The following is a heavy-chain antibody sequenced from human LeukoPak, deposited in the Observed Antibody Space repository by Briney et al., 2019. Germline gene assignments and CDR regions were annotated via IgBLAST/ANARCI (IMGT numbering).Heavy chain of an antibody. CDR3: ARGPGSGSYFAWFDT. CDR1: SGSFNGYY. J-gene: IGHJ5*02. CDR2: INQSGST. D-gene: IGHD3-10*01. V-gene: IGHV4-34*01. Sequence: PSETLSLTCAVYSGSFNGYYWSWIRQPPGKGLEWIGEINQSGSTKYNPSLESRVTISVDTSKNQFSLRLSSITAADTAVYYCARGPGSGSYFAWFDTWGQGALVTVSS.